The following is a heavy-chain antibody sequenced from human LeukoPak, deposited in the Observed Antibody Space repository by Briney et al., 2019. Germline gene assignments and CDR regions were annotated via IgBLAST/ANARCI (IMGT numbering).Heavy chain of an antibody. V-gene: IGHV3-11*01. Sequence: GGSLRLSCAASGFTFSDYYMSWIRQAPGKGLEWVSYISSSGSAIYYADSVKGRFTISRDNSKNTLYLQMNSLRAEDTAVYYCAKDFQFLWFGESWGQGTLVTVSS. J-gene: IGHJ5*02. D-gene: IGHD3-10*01. CDR2: ISSSGSAI. CDR3: AKDFQFLWFGES. CDR1: GFTFSDYY.